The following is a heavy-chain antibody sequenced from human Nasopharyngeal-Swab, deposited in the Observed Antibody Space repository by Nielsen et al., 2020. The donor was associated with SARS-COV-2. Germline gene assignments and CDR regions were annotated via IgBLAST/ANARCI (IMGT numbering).Heavy chain of an antibody. V-gene: IGHV1-2*02. D-gene: IGHD1-26*01. CDR3: ARVWEPGGYYYYGMDV. Sequence: ASVKVSCKASGYTFTGYYMHWVRQAPGQGLEWMGWINPNSGGTNYAQKFQGRVTMTRDTSISTGYMELSRLRSDDTAVYYCARVWEPGGYYYYGMDVWGQGTTVTVSS. CDR1: GYTFTGYY. CDR2: INPNSGGT. J-gene: IGHJ6*02.